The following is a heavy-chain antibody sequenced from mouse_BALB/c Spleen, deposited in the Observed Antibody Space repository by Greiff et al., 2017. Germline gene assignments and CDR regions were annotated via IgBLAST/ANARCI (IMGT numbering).Heavy chain of an antibody. CDR2: ISSGSSTI. CDR1: GFTFSSFG. CDR3: ERNSYYYGNAMDY. V-gene: IGHV5-17*02. D-gene: IGHD1-1*01. J-gene: IGHJ4*01. Sequence: EVQLMESGGGLVQPGGSRKLSCAASGFTFSSFGMHWVRQAPEKGLEWVAYISSGSSTIYYADTVKGRFTISRDNPKNTLFLQMTSLRSEDTAMYYCERNSYYYGNAMDYWGQGTSVTVSS.